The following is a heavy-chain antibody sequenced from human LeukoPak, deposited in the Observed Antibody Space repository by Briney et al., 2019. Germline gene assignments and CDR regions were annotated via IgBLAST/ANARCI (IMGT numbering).Heavy chain of an antibody. Sequence: PGGSLRLSCAASGFTFSSYGMHWVRQAPGKGLEWVAVIWYDGSNKFYADSVKGRFIISRDNSKNTLYLQMNSLRAEDTALYYCAKERSSGWPESFFDSWGQGTLVTVSS. CDR3: AKERSSGWPESFFDS. J-gene: IGHJ4*02. V-gene: IGHV3-33*06. D-gene: IGHD6-19*01. CDR2: IWYDGSNK. CDR1: GFTFSSYG.